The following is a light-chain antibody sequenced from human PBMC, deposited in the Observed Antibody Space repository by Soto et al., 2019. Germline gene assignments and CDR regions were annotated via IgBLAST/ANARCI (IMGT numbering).Light chain of an antibody. J-gene: IGLJ1*01. CDR2: GNT. CDR1: TSNIGAGYD. Sequence: QPVLTQPPSVSGAPGQRVTISCTGSTSNIGAGYDVHWYQQFPGTAPKLLIFGNTNRPSGVPDRFSASTSGTSASLAVTGLQAEDEADYYCQSYDGRLTGYVFGSGTKLTVL. CDR3: QSYDGRLTGYV. V-gene: IGLV1-40*01.